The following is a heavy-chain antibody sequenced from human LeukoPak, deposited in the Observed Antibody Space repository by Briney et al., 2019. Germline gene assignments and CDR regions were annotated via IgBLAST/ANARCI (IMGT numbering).Heavy chain of an antibody. CDR1: GGSFSGFY. Sequence: SETLSLTCVVYGGSFSGFYWSWVRQPPGKGLEWIGEINHSGSTNYNPSLKSRVTISVDTSKNQFSLKLSLVTAADTAVYYCARLVDTAMAIVPRAFDIWGQGTMVTVSS. V-gene: IGHV4-34*01. D-gene: IGHD5-18*01. J-gene: IGHJ3*02. CDR2: INHSGST. CDR3: ARLVDTAMAIVPRAFDI.